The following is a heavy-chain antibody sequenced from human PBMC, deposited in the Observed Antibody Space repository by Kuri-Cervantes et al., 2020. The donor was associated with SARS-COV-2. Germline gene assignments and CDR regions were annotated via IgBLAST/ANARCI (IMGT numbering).Heavy chain of an antibody. CDR2: ISSSSSYI. D-gene: IGHD5-24*01. Sequence: GGSLRLSCAASGFTFSDYYMNWVRQAPGKGLEWVSSISSSSSYIYYADSVKGRFTISRDNAKNSLYLQMNSLRAEDTAVYHCARMERWLQLGYYYGMDVCGQGITVSSSS. CDR3: ARMERWLQLGYYYGMDV. CDR1: GFTFSDYY. V-gene: IGHV3-21*01. J-gene: IGHJ6*02.